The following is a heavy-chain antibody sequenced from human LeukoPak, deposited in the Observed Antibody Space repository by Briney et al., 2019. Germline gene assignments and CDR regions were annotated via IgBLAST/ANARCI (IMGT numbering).Heavy chain of an antibody. CDR2: IYSGGST. CDR3: ASYRYGSSFAFDI. V-gene: IGHV3-66*01. J-gene: IGHJ3*02. Sequence: PGGSLRISCAASGFSFSGSWMDWVRQAPGKGLVWVSIIYSGGSTYYADSVKGRFTISRDNSKNTLYLQMNSLRAEDTDVYYCASYRYGSSFAFDIWGQGTMVTVSS. D-gene: IGHD6-6*01. CDR1: GFSFSGSW.